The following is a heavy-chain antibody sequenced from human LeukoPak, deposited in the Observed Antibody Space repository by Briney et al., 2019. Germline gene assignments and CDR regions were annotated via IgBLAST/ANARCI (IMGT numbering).Heavy chain of an antibody. D-gene: IGHD1-1*01. J-gene: IGHJ4*02. V-gene: IGHV3-23*01. CDR3: ATGRYNWNDGSSPEGRRGYDY. CDR1: GFTFSSYA. CDR2: ISGSGGST. Sequence: GGSLRLSCAVSGFTFSSYAMSWVRQAPGKGLEWVSAISGSGGSTYYADSVKGRFTISRDNSKNTLYLQMNSLRAEDTAVYDCATGRYNWNDGSSPEGRRGYDYWGQGTLVTVSS.